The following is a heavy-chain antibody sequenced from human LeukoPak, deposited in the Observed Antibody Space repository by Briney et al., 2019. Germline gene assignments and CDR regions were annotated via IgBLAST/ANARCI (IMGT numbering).Heavy chain of an antibody. D-gene: IGHD3-3*01. J-gene: IGHJ6*03. V-gene: IGHV4-59*12. CDR3: ARGPHYDFNMDV. CDR1: GGSISSYY. CDR2: MYYTGST. Sequence: SETLSLTCTVSGGSISSYYWSWIRQPPGKGLEWIGYMYYTGSTNYNPSLKSRVTISVDTSKNQFSLKLSSVTAADTAVYYCARGPHYDFNMDVWGKGTTVTVSS.